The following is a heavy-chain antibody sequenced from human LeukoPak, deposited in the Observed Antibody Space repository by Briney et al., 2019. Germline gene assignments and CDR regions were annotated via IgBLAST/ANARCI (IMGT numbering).Heavy chain of an antibody. Sequence: PSETLSLTCTVSGGSISSYYWSWIRQPAGKGLEWIERIYTSGSTNYNPSLKSRVTMSVDTSKNQFSLKLSSVTAADTAVYYCARDSAYYDILTGSPVGYWYFDLWAVAPWSLSPQ. CDR1: GGSISSYY. D-gene: IGHD3-9*01. J-gene: IGHJ2*01. CDR2: IYTSGST. V-gene: IGHV4-4*07. CDR3: ARDSAYYDILTGSPVGYWYFDL.